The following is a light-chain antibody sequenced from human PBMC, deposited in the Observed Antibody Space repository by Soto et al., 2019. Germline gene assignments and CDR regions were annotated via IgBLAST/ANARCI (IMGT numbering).Light chain of an antibody. CDR1: NIGSKS. CDR3: QVWDSSSVV. CDR2: DDS. V-gene: IGLV3-21*02. Sequence: SYELTQPTSVSVAPGQTATVSCGGNNIGSKSVHWYQQRPGQAPVSVVHDDSDRPSGIAERFSGSNSGNTATLTISRVEVGDEADYYCQVWDSSSVVFGGGTKLTVL. J-gene: IGLJ3*02.